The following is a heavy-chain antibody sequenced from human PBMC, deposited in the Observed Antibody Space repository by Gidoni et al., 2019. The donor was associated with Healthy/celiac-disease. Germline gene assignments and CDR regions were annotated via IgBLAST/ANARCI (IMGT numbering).Heavy chain of an antibody. J-gene: IGHJ4*02. D-gene: IGHD3-22*01. Sequence: EVQLVESGGGLVQPGGSLRLSCAASVFTFSSYWMSWVRQAPGKGLEWVANIKQDGSEKYYVDSVKGRFTISRDNAKNSLYLQMNSLRAEDTAVYYCAKGQYYDSSGYFGWGQGTLVTVSS. CDR1: VFTFSSYW. V-gene: IGHV3-7*01. CDR3: AKGQYYDSSGYFG. CDR2: IKQDGSEK.